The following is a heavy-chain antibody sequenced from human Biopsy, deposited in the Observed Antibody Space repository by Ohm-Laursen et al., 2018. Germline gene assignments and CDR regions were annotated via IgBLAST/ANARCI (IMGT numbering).Heavy chain of an antibody. Sequence: SLRLSCAASGFTFSSFGMHWVRQAPGKGLESVAVISYDGSNKYEADSVKGRFTISRDNSKNTMSLQMNSLRTEDTAVYYCAKDLVVRGVGDHGMDVWGHGTTVTVSS. V-gene: IGHV3-30*18. CDR3: AKDLVVRGVGDHGMDV. CDR2: ISYDGSNK. D-gene: IGHD3-10*01. CDR1: GFTFSSFG. J-gene: IGHJ6*02.